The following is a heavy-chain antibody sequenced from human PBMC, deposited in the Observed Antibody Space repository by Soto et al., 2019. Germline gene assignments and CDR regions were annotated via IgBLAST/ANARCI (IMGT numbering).Heavy chain of an antibody. V-gene: IGHV3-7*01. CDR1: GFTFSSYW. CDR2: IKQDGSET. D-gene: IGHD6-13*01. J-gene: IGHJ6*02. CDR3: AREVRAAAETYYYYYGMDV. Sequence: GWSLRLSCGASGFTFSSYWMNWVRQAPGKGLEWVANIKQDGSETSYVDSVKGRFTISRDNAKNSLYLQMNSLRAEDTAVYYCAREVRAAAETYYYYYGMDVWGQGTTVTVSS.